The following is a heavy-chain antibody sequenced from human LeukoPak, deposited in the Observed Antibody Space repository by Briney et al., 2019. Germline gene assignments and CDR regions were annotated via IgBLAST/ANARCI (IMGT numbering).Heavy chain of an antibody. D-gene: IGHD2-21*02. CDR3: ARGKGPATALS. V-gene: IGHV4-34*01. CDR2: INHSGST. J-gene: IGHJ5*02. CDR1: GGSFSGYY. Sequence: ETLSLTCAVYGGSFSGYYWSWIRQPPGKGLEWIGEINHSGSTNYNPSLKSRVTISVDTSKNQFSLKLSSVTAADTAVYYCARGKGPATALSWGQGTLVTVSS.